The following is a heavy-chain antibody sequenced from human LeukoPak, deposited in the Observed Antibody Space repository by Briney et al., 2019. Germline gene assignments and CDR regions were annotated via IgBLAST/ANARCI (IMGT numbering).Heavy chain of an antibody. CDR1: GGSISSYY. J-gene: IGHJ4*02. D-gene: IGHD3-10*01. V-gene: IGHV4-59*12. CDR2: IYYSGST. CDR3: ARRSRALGGSMVRGQTDY. Sequence: SETLSLTCTVSGGSISSYYWSWIRQPPGKGLEWIGYIYYSGSTNYNPSLKSRVTISVDTSKNQFSLKLSSVTAADTAVYYCARRSRALGGSMVRGQTDYWGQGTLVTVSS.